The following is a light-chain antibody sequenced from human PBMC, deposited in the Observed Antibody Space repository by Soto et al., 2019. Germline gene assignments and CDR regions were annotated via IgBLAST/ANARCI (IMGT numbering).Light chain of an antibody. CDR2: GAS. Sequence: EIVLTQSPGTLSLSPGERATLSCRASQSVSSSYLAWYQQKPGQTPRLLIHGASSRATGIPDRFSGSGSGTDFTLTISSLEPEDFAVYYCQQRSNWPLTFGGGTKVEIK. V-gene: IGKV3D-20*02. CDR1: QSVSSSY. CDR3: QQRSNWPLT. J-gene: IGKJ4*01.